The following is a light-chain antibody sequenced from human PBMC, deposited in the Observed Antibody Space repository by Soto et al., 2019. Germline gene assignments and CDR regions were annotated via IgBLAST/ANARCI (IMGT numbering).Light chain of an antibody. J-gene: IGKJ4*01. V-gene: IGKV3-15*01. CDR1: QSVSSD. Sequence: EIVMTQSPATLSLSPGERATLSCRASQSVSSDLAWYQQKPGRTPSLLIYDVSTRATGIPARFSGSGSGTDFTLTSSRLHSEDFAVYYCQQYNCSPLTFGGGTKVEIK. CDR3: QQYNCSPLT. CDR2: DVS.